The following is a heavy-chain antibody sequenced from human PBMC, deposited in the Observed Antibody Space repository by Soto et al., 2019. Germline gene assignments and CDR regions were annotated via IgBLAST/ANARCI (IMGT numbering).Heavy chain of an antibody. CDR2: ISSSSSTI. J-gene: IGHJ5*02. CDR1: GFTFSSYS. CDR3: AGQGGSRLNWFDP. V-gene: IGHV3-48*01. Sequence: GGSLRLSCAASGFTFSSYSMNWVRQAPGKGLEWVSYISSSSSTIYYADSVKGRFTISRDNAKNSLYLQMNSLRAEDTAVYYCAGQGGSRLNWFDPWGQGTLVTDSS. D-gene: IGHD6-13*01.